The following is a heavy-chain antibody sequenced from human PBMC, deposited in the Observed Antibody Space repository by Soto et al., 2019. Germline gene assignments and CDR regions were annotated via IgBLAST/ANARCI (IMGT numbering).Heavy chain of an antibody. J-gene: IGHJ4*02. V-gene: IGHV3-48*02. Sequence: EVQLVESGGGLVQPGGSLRLSGAASGFKFNYDAMHWVRQVPGKGLEWVSYISATSAKIDYAESVKGRFTISRDNARKSLYLQMNSMREEDTAVYHCVADYSYGSHWVSHFDQWGRGTLVTVSS. CDR3: VADYSYGSHWVSHFDQ. CDR2: ISATSAKI. D-gene: IGHD3-16*02. CDR1: GFKFNYDA.